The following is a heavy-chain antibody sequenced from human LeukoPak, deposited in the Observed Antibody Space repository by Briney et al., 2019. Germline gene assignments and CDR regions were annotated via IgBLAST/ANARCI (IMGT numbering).Heavy chain of an antibody. J-gene: IGHJ4*02. D-gene: IGHD3-9*01. V-gene: IGHV5-51*01. CDR3: ARVNSAPWFFDC. Sequence: GESLKISCKGSGYTIGSFGSYWIAWVRRMPGKGLEWMGSIYPIDSDTRYNPSFEGQVTVSVDRSISTAYLQWSSLKASDTAMYYCARVNSAPWFFDCWGQGSPLTVSS. CDR2: IYPIDSDT. CDR1: GYTIGSFGSYW.